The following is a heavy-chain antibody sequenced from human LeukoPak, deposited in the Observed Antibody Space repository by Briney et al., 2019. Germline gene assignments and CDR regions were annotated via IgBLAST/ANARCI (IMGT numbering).Heavy chain of an antibody. CDR2: VSYDGSNK. CDR3: AKDRTSSWPGDY. Sequence: GGSLRLSCAASGFTFSTSAMHWVRQAPGKGLEWVAVVSYDGSNKCYADSVKGRFTIARDNSKNTLYLQMNTLRAEDAAVYYCAKDRTSSWPGDYWGQGTLVTVSS. CDR1: GFTFSTSA. J-gene: IGHJ4*02. V-gene: IGHV3-30*18. D-gene: IGHD6-13*01.